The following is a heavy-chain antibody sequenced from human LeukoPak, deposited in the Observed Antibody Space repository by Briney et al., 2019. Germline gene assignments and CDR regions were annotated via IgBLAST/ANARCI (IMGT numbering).Heavy chain of an antibody. J-gene: IGHJ3*02. D-gene: IGHD3-3*01. V-gene: IGHV3-21*01. CDR2: ISSSSSYI. CDR1: GFTFSSYS. CDR3: ARDRLRFLEWLLSDAFDI. Sequence: NPGGSLRLSCAASGFTFSSYSMNWVRQVPGKGLEWVPSISSSSSYIYYADSVKGRFTISRDNAKNSLYLQMNSLRAEDTAVYYCARDRLRFLEWLLSDAFDIWGKGTWSPSLQ.